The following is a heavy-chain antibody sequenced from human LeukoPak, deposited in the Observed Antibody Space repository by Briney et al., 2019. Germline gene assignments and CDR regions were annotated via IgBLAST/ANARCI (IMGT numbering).Heavy chain of an antibody. CDR3: ARFGFISSLDY. CDR2: IYPSDSDT. D-gene: IGHD6-13*01. Sequence: SLNISCKGSDYSFTCYWIGWVRPMPGKGLEWMGIIYPSDSDTSYSPSFQGQHTIPADKSISIAYLQWSSLKASATAIHYCARFGFISSLDYWGKGNLVTV. V-gene: IGHV5-51*01. CDR1: DYSFTCYW. J-gene: IGHJ4*02.